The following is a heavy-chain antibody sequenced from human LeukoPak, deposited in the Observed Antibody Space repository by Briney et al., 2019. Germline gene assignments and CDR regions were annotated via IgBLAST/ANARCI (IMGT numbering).Heavy chain of an antibody. CDR1: GFTFSTYW. J-gene: IGHJ4*02. D-gene: IGHD2-2*01. CDR2: IKQDGSEK. Sequence: LGGSLRLSCAASGFTFSTYWMSWVRQAPGTGLEWVASIKQDGSEKSYVDSVKGRFTISRDNAKNSLYLQMNSLRAEDTAVYYCARGGYQLLWYWGQGTLVTVSS. CDR3: ARGGYQLLWY. V-gene: IGHV3-7*04.